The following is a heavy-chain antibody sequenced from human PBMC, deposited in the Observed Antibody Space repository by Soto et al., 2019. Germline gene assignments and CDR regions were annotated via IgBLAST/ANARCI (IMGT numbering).Heavy chain of an antibody. V-gene: IGHV4-34*01. CDR3: ARGLASTSARINWFDP. CDR1: GGSFSGYY. Sequence: SETLSLTCPVYGGSFSGYYWSWIRQPPGEGLEWIGEINHIGSTNYNPSLMSRVTISMDTSKNQFSLRLRSLTAADTAVYYCARGLASTSARINWFDPWGQGTLVTVSS. D-gene: IGHD6-6*01. J-gene: IGHJ5*02. CDR2: INHIGST.